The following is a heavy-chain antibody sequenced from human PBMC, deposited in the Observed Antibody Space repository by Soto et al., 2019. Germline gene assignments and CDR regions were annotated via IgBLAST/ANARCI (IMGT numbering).Heavy chain of an antibody. J-gene: IGHJ6*02. CDR3: AKDAWMGIAAPLGMHV. V-gene: IGHV3-30*18. D-gene: IGHD6-13*01. CDR2: ISYDGNNK. Sequence: QVQLVESGGGVVQPGRSLRLSCAASAFTFSSYGMHWVRQAPGKGLVWVALISYDGNNKYYADSVKGRFTISRDNSKNTLYLQMNSLIVEDTAVYYCAKDAWMGIAAPLGMHVWGQGTTVTVSS. CDR1: AFTFSSYG.